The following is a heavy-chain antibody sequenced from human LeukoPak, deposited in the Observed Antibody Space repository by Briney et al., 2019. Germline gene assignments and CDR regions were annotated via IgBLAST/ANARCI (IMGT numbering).Heavy chain of an antibody. J-gene: IGHJ6*02. D-gene: IGHD2-2*02. CDR1: GGSISSYY. Sequence: SETLSLTCTVSGGSISSYYWSWIRQPPGKGLEWIGYIYYSGSTDYNPSLKSRVAISVDTSKNQFSLKLSSVTAADTAVYYCARLPGAVVPSAIPGRYYYSLDVWGQGTTVTVSS. V-gene: IGHV4-59*08. CDR2: IYYSGST. CDR3: ARLPGAVVPSAIPGRYYYSLDV.